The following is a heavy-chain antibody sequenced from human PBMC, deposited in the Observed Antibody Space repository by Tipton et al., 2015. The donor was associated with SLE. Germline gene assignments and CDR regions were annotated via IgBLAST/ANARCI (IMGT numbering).Heavy chain of an antibody. Sequence: TLSLTCTVSGGSISSSSYYWGWIRQPPGKGLEWIGEINHSGSTNYNPSLKSRVTISVDTSKNQFSLKLSSVTAADTAVYYCASTCLDSSGRDYWGQGTLVTVSS. CDR3: ASTCLDSSGRDY. D-gene: IGHD6-19*01. CDR2: INHSGST. J-gene: IGHJ4*02. CDR1: GGSISSSSYY. V-gene: IGHV4-39*07.